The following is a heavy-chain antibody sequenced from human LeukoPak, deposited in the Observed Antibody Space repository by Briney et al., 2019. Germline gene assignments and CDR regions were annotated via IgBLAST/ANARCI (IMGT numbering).Heavy chain of an antibody. CDR3: ASTERCSTACPLDY. V-gene: IGHV4-34*01. J-gene: IGHJ4*02. CDR2: INHSGST. Sequence: AETLSLTCAVYGGSFRGYYWSWIRQPPGKGLEWIGEINHSGSTNYNPSLKSRFTISLDTSMKKFSLKLNSVTAADTAVYYCASTERCSTACPLDYWGQGTLVTVSS. D-gene: IGHD2-2*01. CDR1: GGSFRGYY.